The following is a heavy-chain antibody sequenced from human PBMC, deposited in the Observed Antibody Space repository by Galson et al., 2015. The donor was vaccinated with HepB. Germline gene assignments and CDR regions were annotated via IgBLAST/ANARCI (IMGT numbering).Heavy chain of an antibody. J-gene: IGHJ6*02. CDR3: ARDWDLVRDDVLAEVGGMDV. Sequence: SVKVSCKASGVTFNTYAVSWVRQAPGQGLEWLGAIIPIFGKTNYAQKFKGRVFFSADKSTSTIYMELNSLRSDDTAVYYCARDWDLVRDDVLAEVGGMDVWGQGTAVTVSS. V-gene: IGHV1-69*06. CDR2: IIPIFGKT. CDR1: GVTFNTYA. D-gene: IGHD5-24*01.